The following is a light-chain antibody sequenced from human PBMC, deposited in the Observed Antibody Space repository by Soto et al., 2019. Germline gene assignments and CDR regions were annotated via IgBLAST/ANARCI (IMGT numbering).Light chain of an antibody. Sequence: QSALTQPPSASGSPGQSVTISCTGTSRDVGGYNYVSWYQQHPGKATKLMISEVSKRPSGVPDRFSGSKSGNTASLTVSGLQAEDEADYYCSSFAGNNNLVFGGGTKLTVL. CDR3: SSFAGNNNLV. CDR1: SRDVGGYNY. J-gene: IGLJ2*01. CDR2: EVS. V-gene: IGLV2-8*01.